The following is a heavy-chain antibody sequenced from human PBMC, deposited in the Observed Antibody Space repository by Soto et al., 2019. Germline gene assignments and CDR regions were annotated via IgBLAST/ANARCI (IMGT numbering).Heavy chain of an antibody. D-gene: IGHD3-9*01. CDR3: ARGRVDWLDY. Sequence: QVQLVQSGAEVKKPGASVKVSCKASGYTFTSYDINWVRQATGQGLEWMGWMNPNSGNTGYAQKFQGRVTMTRNTSIRRAYMELSRARSEDTAVDYGARGRVDWLDYWGQGTLVTVSS. J-gene: IGHJ4*02. CDR1: GYTFTSYD. V-gene: IGHV1-8*01. CDR2: MNPNSGNT.